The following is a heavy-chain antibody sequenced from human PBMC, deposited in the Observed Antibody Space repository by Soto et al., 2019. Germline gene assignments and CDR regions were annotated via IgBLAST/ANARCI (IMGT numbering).Heavy chain of an antibody. CDR3: ARGGTSSRRAVAGYFHY. CDR2: IDHSGST. CDR1: AGSVSGSSHY. J-gene: IGHJ1*01. D-gene: IGHD1-7*01. V-gene: IGHV4-61*01. Sequence: PSETLSLTCSVSAGSVSGSSHYWNWIRQTPGKGLEWIGYIDHSGSTNYNPSLKSRVTISVDTSKTQFSLKLSSVTAADTAVYYCARGGTSSRRAVAGYFHYWGPGTQVTVPS.